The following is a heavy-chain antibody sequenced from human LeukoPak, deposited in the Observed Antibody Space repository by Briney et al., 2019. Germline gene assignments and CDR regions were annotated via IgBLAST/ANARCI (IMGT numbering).Heavy chain of an antibody. J-gene: IGHJ4*02. V-gene: IGHV3-30*18. D-gene: IGHD5-12*01. CDR1: GYTFTSYH. Sequence: SCKASGYTFTSYHMHWVRQAPGKGLAWVAVISYDGNNKYYADSVKGRFTISRDNSKNTLYLQMNSLGAEDTAVYYCAKSAGGYATPLDYWGQGTLVTSSS. CDR2: ISYDGNNK. CDR3: AKSAGGYATPLDY.